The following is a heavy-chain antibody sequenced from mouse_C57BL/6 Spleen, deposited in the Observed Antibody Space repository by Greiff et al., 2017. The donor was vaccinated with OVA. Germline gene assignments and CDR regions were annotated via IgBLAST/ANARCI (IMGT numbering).Heavy chain of an antibody. J-gene: IGHJ1*03. D-gene: IGHD1-1*01. Sequence: VQLQQSGPGLVAPSQSLSITCTVSGFSLTGYAISWVRQPPGKGLEWLGVIWTGGGTNYNSALKSRLSISKDNSKSQVFLKMNSLQTDDTARYYCVSYYYGSSYENWYFDVWGTGTTVTVSS. V-gene: IGHV2-9-1*01. CDR3: VSYYYGSSYENWYFDV. CDR1: GFSLTGYA. CDR2: IWTGGGT.